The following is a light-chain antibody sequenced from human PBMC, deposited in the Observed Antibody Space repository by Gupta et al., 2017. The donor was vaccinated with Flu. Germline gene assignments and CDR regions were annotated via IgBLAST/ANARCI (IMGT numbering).Light chain of an antibody. V-gene: IGLV1-36*01. CDR1: SDNIGKNA. CDR2: DDD. CDR3: ATWDATRNGQV. J-gene: IGLJ3*02. Sequence: QSVLTPPPSVPEPTRQRVTISFSGGSDNIGKNAVNWYHQVPGKAPKLLIFDDDLLSSGVSDRFSGSKSGTSASLAIIGLQAADEGDYYCATWDATRNGQVFGGGTKLTVL.